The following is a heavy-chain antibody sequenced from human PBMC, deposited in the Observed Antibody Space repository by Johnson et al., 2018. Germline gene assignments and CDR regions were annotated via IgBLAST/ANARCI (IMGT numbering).Heavy chain of an antibody. CDR3: ARDGVVVAATPDAFVI. D-gene: IGHD2-15*01. V-gene: IGHV3-23*01. CDR1: GFTFSSYA. J-gene: IGHJ3*02. CDR2: ISGSGGST. Sequence: EVQLLESGGGVVQPGRSLRLSCAASGFTFSSYAMSWVRQAPGKGLEWVSAISGSGGSTYYADSVKGRFTISRDNSKNPLHLRMNSLSAEDTAVYYCARDGVVVAATPDAFVIWGQGTMVTVSS.